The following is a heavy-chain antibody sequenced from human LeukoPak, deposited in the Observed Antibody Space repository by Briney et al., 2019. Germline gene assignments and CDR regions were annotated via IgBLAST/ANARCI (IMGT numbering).Heavy chain of an antibody. V-gene: IGHV1-3*01. D-gene: IGHD1-26*01. CDR3: ARELLNSGTFDY. J-gene: IGHJ4*02. CDR1: GYIFTRYA. CDR2: INAGAGGT. Sequence: ASVKVSCKASGYIFTRYAIHWLRQAPGQRLEWLGWINAGAGGTKYSQRFQGRVTITRDTSASTAYMELSSLRFEDTGVYYCARELLNSGTFDYWGQGALVTVSS.